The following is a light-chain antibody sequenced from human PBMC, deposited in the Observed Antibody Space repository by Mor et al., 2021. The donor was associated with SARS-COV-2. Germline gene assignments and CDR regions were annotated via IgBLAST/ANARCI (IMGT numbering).Light chain of an antibody. Sequence: GVSNRFSGSKSANTASLTISGLQAEDEADYYCNSRGISTTYVFGTGTKVTVL. V-gene: IGLV2-14*01. CDR3: NSRGISTTYV. J-gene: IGLJ1*01.